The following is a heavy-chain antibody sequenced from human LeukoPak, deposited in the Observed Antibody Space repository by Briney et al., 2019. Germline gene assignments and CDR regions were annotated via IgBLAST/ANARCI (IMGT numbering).Heavy chain of an antibody. D-gene: IGHD6-19*01. J-gene: IGHJ4*02. CDR3: ARRRIAVYRKESPLYY. CDR2: INPNSGGT. Sequence: ASVKVSCKASGYTFTGYYMHWVRQAPGQGLEWMGWINPNSGGTNYAQKFQGRVTMTRDTSISTAYMELSRLRSDDTAVYYCARRRIAVYRKESPLYYWGQGTLVTVSS. CDR1: GYTFTGYY. V-gene: IGHV1-2*02.